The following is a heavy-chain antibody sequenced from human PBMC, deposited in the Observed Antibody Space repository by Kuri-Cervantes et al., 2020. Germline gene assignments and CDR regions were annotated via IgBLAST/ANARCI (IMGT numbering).Heavy chain of an antibody. CDR2: IYYSGST. CDR1: GFTVSSNY. Sequence: ESLKISCAASGFTVSSNYMSWVRQAPGKGLEWIGNIYYSGSTYYNPSLKSRVTISVDTSKNQFSLKVSSVTAADTAVYYCARGPTGGYSFDYWGQGTLVTVSS. V-gene: IGHV4-59*04. J-gene: IGHJ4*02. D-gene: IGHD2-2*03. CDR3: ARGPTGGYSFDY.